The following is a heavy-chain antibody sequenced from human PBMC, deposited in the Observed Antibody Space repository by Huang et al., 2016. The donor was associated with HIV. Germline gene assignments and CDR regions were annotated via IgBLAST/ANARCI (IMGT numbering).Heavy chain of an antibody. CDR3: ATLPPVNYGRSGGRVRDY. J-gene: IGHJ4*02. CDR1: GYTFSNYD. Sequence: QVQLVQSGAEVTKPGASVKVSCKASGYTFSNYDINWVRQAPGQGLEWMGWMNPNSCNTGYARKVQGRVTMTRSTSISTAYMELSRLRFEDTAVYYCATLPPVNYGRSGGRVRDYWGQGSLVTVSS. CDR2: MNPNSCNT. D-gene: IGHD2-15*01. V-gene: IGHV1-8*01.